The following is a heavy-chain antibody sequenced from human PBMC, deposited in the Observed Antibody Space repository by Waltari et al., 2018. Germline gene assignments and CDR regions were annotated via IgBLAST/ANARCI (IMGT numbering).Heavy chain of an antibody. CDR2: ISPIFGTA. CDR3: ARDPSDYGDYSNWFDP. Sequence: QVQLVQSGAEVKKPGSSVKVSCKASGGTFSSYAISWVRQAPGQGLGWMGGISPIFGTANYAQKFQGRVTITADKSTSTAYMELSSLRSEDTAVYYCARDPSDYGDYSNWFDPWGQGTLVTVSS. J-gene: IGHJ5*02. V-gene: IGHV1-69*14. D-gene: IGHD4-17*01. CDR1: GGTFSSYA.